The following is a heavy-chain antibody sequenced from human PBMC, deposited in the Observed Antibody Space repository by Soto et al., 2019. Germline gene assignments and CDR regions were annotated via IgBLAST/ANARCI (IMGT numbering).Heavy chain of an antibody. D-gene: IGHD4-17*01. CDR1: GESIATGAFY. V-gene: IGHV4-31*03. J-gene: IGHJ5*02. CDR3: AREGDYRTWFEP. CDR2: IFYAGDT. Sequence: VQLEESGPGLLKPSQTLSLTCTVSGESIATGAFYWSWIRLQSGKGPEWIGSIFYAGDTYYNPSLKSRVEISLDGSQNQFSLHLRSVTVADTAVYYCAREGDYRTWFEPWGPGTLVTVSS.